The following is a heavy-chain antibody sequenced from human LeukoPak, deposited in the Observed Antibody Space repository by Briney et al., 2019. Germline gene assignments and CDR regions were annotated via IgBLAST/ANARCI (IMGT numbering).Heavy chain of an antibody. CDR3: AKVPPVDTAMALDGMDV. V-gene: IGHV3-30*18. D-gene: IGHD5-18*01. Sequence: GGSRRLSCAASGFTFSSYGMHWVRQAPGEGLEWVAVISYDGSNKYYADSVKGRFTISRDNSKNTLYLQMNSLRAEDTAVYYCAKVPPVDTAMALDGMDVWGKGTTVTVSS. J-gene: IGHJ6*04. CDR2: ISYDGSNK. CDR1: GFTFSSYG.